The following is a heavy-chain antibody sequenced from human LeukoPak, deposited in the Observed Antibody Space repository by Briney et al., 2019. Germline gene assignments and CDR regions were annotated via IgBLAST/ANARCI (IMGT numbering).Heavy chain of an antibody. CDR1: NGSISRGSYY. V-gene: IGHV4-39*07. CDR3: ARGGSYYANDFDY. CDR2: IYYSGSS. Sequence: SETLSLTCTVSNGSISRGSYYWGWIRQPPGKGLEWIGSIYYSGSSYYNPSLKSRVTISVDTSKNQFSLKLSSVTAADTAVYYCARGGSYYANDFDYWGQGTLVTVSS. D-gene: IGHD1-26*01. J-gene: IGHJ4*02.